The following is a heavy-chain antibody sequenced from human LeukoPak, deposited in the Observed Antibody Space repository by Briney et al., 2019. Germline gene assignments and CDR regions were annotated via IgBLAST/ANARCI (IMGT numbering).Heavy chain of an antibody. V-gene: IGHV4-39*01. D-gene: IGHD3-10*01. Sequence: KPSETLSLNCTVSGGSISSSSYYWHWIRQPPGKGLEWIGSIYYSGSTYYNQSLKSLVTISLVTSANLFLMKLSSVTAADTAVYYCARFAPDIVVVPGAGITMVRGVTQQFDYGGQGTLVSVSS. CDR1: GGSISSSSYY. CDR3: ARFAPDIVVVPGAGITMVRGVTQQFDY. CDR2: IYYSGST. J-gene: IGHJ4*02.